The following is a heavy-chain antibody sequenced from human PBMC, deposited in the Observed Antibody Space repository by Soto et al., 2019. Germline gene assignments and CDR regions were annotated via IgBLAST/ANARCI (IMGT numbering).Heavy chain of an antibody. V-gene: IGHV1-69*01. CDR2: IIPIFGTA. Sequence: QVQLVQSGAEVKKPGSSVKVSCKASGGTFSSYAISWVRQAPGQGLEWMGGIIPIFGTANYAQKFQGRVTITADESTRSAYMELSSLSSEATALYYCARSGGALGVLSLYYYYGMDVWGQGTKVKVSS. J-gene: IGHJ6*02. CDR1: GGTFSSYA. CDR3: ARSGGALGVLSLYYYYGMDV. D-gene: IGHD3-16*02.